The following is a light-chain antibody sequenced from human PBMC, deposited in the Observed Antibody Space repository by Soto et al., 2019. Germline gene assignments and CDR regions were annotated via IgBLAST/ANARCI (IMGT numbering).Light chain of an antibody. CDR2: GAS. J-gene: IGKJ4*01. V-gene: IGKV3-15*01. Sequence: EIVMTQSPATLSVSPGERATLSCRASQSVSSNLAWYQQKPGQAPRLLIYGASTRATGIPARFSGSGSGTEFTLTISSLQSEHFGVYYCQQYNNLPPLTFGGGTHVEIK. CDR1: QSVSSN. CDR3: QQYNNLPPLT.